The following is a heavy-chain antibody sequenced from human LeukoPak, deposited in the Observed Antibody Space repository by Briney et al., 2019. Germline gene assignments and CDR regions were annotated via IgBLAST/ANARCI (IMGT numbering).Heavy chain of an antibody. V-gene: IGHV3-48*01. Sequence: GGSLRLSCAASGLTFNSYAFNWVRQAPGKGPEWVSYISSSSNVIYYTDSVKGRFTISRDNARNLLSLQMNSLRAEDTAVYYCARGDPIYDFWSGGDYWGQGSLVTVSS. J-gene: IGHJ4*02. CDR3: ARGDPIYDFWSGGDY. D-gene: IGHD3-3*01. CDR2: ISSSSNVI. CDR1: GLTFNSYA.